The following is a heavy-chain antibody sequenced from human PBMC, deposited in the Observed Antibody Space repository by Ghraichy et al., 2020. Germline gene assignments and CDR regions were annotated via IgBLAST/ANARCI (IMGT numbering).Heavy chain of an antibody. CDR2: ISGGSTYT. CDR1: GFTFSDYY. Sequence: GGSLRLSCSASGFTFSDYYMSWIRQAPGKGLEWVSYISGGSTYTNYADSVKGRFTISRDNAENALYLQMKSLRAEDTAVYYCARDRPVSKTPIPPDYYNGLDVWGQGTTVTVSS. J-gene: IGHJ6*02. D-gene: IGHD4-23*01. CDR3: ARDRPVSKTPIPPDYYNGLDV. V-gene: IGHV3-11*05.